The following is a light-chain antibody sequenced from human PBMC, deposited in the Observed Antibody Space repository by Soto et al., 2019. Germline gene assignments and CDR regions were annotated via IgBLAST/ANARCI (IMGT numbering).Light chain of an antibody. CDR3: QQFGSSPLT. J-gene: IGKJ4*01. Sequence: EILLTQSPGTLSLSPGERATLSCRASQSVRSSYLAWYQQKPGQAPRLLIYGASSRATGIPDRFSGSGSGTDFTLTINRLEPEDFAVYYCQQFGSSPLTFGGGTRWIS. CDR1: QSVRSSY. V-gene: IGKV3-20*01. CDR2: GAS.